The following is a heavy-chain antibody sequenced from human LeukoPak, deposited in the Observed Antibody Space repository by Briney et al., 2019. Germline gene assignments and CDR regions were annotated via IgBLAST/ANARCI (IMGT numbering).Heavy chain of an antibody. J-gene: IGHJ4*02. CDR3: ARDPTFDY. V-gene: IGHV3-30*01. CDR2: ISYDGSKK. Sequence: QAGRSLRLSCAASGFTFSSFAMHWVRQAPGKGLEWVAVISYDGSKKYYADFVKGRFTISRDNSKNTLYLQMNSLRAEDAAVYYCARDPTFDYWGQGTLVTVSS. CDR1: GFTFSSFA.